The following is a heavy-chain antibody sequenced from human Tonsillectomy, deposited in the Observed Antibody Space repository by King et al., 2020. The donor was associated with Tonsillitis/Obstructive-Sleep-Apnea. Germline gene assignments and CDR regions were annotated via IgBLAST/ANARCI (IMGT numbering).Heavy chain of an antibody. J-gene: IGHJ4*02. V-gene: IGHV1-18*01. Sequence: QLVQSGAEVKKPGASVKVSCKASGYTFTSYGISWVRQAPGQGLEWMGWISAYNGNTNYAQKLQGRVTMTTDTSPSTAYMELRSLRSEDTAVYYCARYFTPYYDFWSGFRGFDYWGQGTLVTVSS. CDR2: ISAYNGNT. CDR3: ARYFTPYYDFWSGFRGFDY. CDR1: GYTFTSYG. D-gene: IGHD3-3*01.